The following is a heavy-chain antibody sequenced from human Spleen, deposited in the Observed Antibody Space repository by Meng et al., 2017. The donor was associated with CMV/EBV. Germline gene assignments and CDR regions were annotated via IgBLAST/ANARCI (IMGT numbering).Heavy chain of an antibody. J-gene: IGHJ4*02. CDR2: LNPKSGDT. CDR3: ASGNYDRSGYYFGFDY. V-gene: IGHV1-8*03. Sequence: FTIYDFNWVRPATGQGLEWMGWLNPKSGDTGYAQEFQGRITISRNTSISTAYMELTSLRSEDTAVYFCASGNYDRSGYYFGFDYWGQGTLVTVSS. D-gene: IGHD3-22*01. CDR1: FTIYD.